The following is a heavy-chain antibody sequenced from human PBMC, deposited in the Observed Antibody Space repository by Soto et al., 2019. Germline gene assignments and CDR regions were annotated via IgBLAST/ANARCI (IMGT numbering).Heavy chain of an antibody. CDR2: TYYNGST. J-gene: IGHJ4*02. V-gene: IGHV4-31*03. D-gene: IGHD1-26*01. CDR3: ARGLLLPKPPFDF. Sequence: LSLTCTVSGASISSGGFFWGWIRQVPGKGPEWIGHTYYNGSTYYNPSLESRLTMSLDPSKNRFSLELRSVTAADTAVYNCARGLLLPKPPFDFWGQGALVTVSS. CDR1: GASISSGGFF.